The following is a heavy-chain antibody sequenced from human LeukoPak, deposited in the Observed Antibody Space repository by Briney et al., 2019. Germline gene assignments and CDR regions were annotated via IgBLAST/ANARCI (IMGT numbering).Heavy chain of an antibody. Sequence: GGSLRLSCAASGFTFSSYSMNWVRQAPGKGLEWVSSIGSSSSYIYYADSVKGRFTISRDNAKNSLYLQMNSLRAEDTAVYYCARDGYSSSWRYAFDIWGQGTMVTVSS. V-gene: IGHV3-21*01. D-gene: IGHD6-13*01. J-gene: IGHJ3*02. CDR3: ARDGYSSSWRYAFDI. CDR2: IGSSSSYI. CDR1: GFTFSSYS.